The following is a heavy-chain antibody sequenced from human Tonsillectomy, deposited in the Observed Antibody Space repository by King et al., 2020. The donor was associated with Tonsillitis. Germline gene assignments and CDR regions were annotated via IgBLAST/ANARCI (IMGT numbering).Heavy chain of an antibody. CDR3: AKDVVLRGVISNWFDP. CDR2: ISYDGSNK. V-gene: IGHV3-30*18. D-gene: IGHD3-10*01. Sequence: QLVQSGGGVVQPGRSLRLSCAASGFTFSSYDMHWVRQAPGKGLEWVAVISYDGSNKYYADSVKGRFTISRDNSKNTLYLQMNSLRAEDTAVYYCAKDVVLRGVISNWFDPWGQGTLVTVSS. J-gene: IGHJ5*02. CDR1: GFTFSSYD.